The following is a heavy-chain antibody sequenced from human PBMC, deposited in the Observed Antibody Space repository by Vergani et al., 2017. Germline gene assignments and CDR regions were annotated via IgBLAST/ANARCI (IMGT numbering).Heavy chain of an antibody. V-gene: IGHV3-66*02. D-gene: IGHD2-15*01. CDR2: IKSDGRT. Sequence: VELLESGGGLAQPGGSLRVSCSASGFRVTTYYMSWVRQAPGKGLEWVSVIKSDGRTSYAESVRGRFTISRDTSRNAVYLQMNILRVEDTGVYYCTRSECSGTTCYGHFDLWGHGILVTVSS. CDR1: GFRVTTYY. J-gene: IGHJ4*01. CDR3: TRSECSGTTCYGHFDL.